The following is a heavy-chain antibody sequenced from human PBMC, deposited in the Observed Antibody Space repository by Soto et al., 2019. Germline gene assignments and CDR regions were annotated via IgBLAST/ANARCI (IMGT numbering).Heavy chain of an antibody. Sequence: GGSLGLSCAASGFTFSNDWMSWVRQAPGKGLEWVANIKQDGSDQYYVDSVKGRFTISRDIDKNSLYLQMNSLRAEDTAVYYCASIDPGDYDFWSGLDVWGKGTTVTVSS. CDR2: IKQDGSDQ. CDR1: GFTFSNDW. D-gene: IGHD3-3*01. V-gene: IGHV3-7*01. J-gene: IGHJ6*04. CDR3: ASIDPGDYDFWSGLDV.